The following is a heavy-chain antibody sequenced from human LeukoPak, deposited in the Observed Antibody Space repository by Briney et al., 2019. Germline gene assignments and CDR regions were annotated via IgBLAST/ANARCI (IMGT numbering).Heavy chain of an antibody. CDR1: GGSFSDYY. CDR2: VYFDGGT. V-gene: IGHV4-34*01. J-gene: IGHJ5*02. CDR3: ARDHYYDGRGRFDP. Sequence: SETLSLTCAVYGGSFSDYYWTWIRQTPGKGLEWIGSVYFDGGTHYNPSLQSRVTISVDTSKNQFSLRLSSVTAADTALYYCARDHYYDGRGRFDPWGQGTLVTVSS. D-gene: IGHD3-16*01.